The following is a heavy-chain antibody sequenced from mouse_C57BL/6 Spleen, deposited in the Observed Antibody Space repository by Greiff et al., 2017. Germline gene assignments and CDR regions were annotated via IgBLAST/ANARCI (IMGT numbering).Heavy chain of an antibody. CDR2: IYPGDGDN. V-gene: IGHV1-82*01. J-gene: IGHJ2*01. CDR3: ARGFYGDFDY. Sequence: VQLQQSGPELVKPGASVKISCKASGYAFSSSWLNWVKQRPGKGLEWIGRIYPGDGDNNYNGKFKGKATLAADKSSSTAYMQLSSVTSEDSAVYFCARGFYGDFDYWGTGTTLTASS. CDR1: GYAFSSSW. D-gene: IGHD1-1*02.